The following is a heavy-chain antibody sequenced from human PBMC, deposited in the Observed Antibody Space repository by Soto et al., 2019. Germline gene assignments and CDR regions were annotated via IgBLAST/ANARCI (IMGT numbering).Heavy chain of an antibody. CDR2: ISYDGSNK. CDR3: AKDGVARITIFGVVPILYYYYMDV. J-gene: IGHJ6*03. V-gene: IGHV3-30*18. Sequence: PGGSLILSCAASGFTFSSYGMHWVRQAPGKGLEWVAVISYDGSNKYYADSVKGRFTISRDNSKNTLYLQMNSLRAEDTAVYYCAKDGVARITIFGVVPILYYYYMDVWGKGTTVTVSS. CDR1: GFTFSSYG. D-gene: IGHD3-3*01.